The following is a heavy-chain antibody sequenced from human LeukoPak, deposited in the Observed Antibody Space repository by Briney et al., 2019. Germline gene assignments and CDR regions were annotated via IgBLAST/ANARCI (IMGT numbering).Heavy chain of an antibody. CDR1: GGSISSSSYY. V-gene: IGHV4-39*01. CDR3: ARHKVHRRSNGSGSYYNNWFDP. CDR2: IYYSGTT. Sequence: SETLSLTCTVSGGSISSSSYYWGWIRHPPGKGLEYIGSIYYSGTTYYNPSLKSRVTISVDTSKNQFSLKLRSVTAADTAVYYCARHKVHRRSNGSGSYYNNWFDPWGQGTLVTVSS. J-gene: IGHJ5*02. D-gene: IGHD3-10*01.